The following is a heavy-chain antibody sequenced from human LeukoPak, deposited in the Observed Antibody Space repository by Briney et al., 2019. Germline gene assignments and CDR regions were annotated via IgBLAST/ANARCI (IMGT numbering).Heavy chain of an antibody. V-gene: IGHV3-30*02. D-gene: IGHD3-10*01. J-gene: IGHJ4*02. CDR2: IQYDGSKK. CDR1: GFTFSSNG. CDR3: AKDIGSYYDY. Sequence: SGGSLRLSCVASGFTFSSNGMHWVRQAPGKGLEWVTFIQYDGSKKYYADSVKGRFTISRDNSKNTLYLEMNGLRAEDTAVYYCAKDIGSYYDYWGQGILVTVSS.